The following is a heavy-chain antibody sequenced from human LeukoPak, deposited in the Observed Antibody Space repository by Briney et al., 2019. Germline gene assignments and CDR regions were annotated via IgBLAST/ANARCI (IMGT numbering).Heavy chain of an antibody. D-gene: IGHD1-14*01. CDR1: GFTFSSYG. Sequence: PGGSLRLSCAASGFTFSSYGMHWVRQAPGKGLEWVAVLWYDGSNKYYVDSVKGRFTISRDNSKNTLYLQMNSLRAEDTGVYFCAREYTHNWFDPWGQGTLVTVSS. CDR3: AREYTHNWFDP. J-gene: IGHJ5*02. CDR2: LWYDGSNK. V-gene: IGHV3-33*01.